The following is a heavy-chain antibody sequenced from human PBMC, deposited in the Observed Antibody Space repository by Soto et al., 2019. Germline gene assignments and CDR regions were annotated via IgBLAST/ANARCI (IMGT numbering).Heavy chain of an antibody. CDR2: INPSGGST. V-gene: IGHV1-46*01. Sequence: ASVKVSCKASGYTFTSYYMLWVRQAPGQGLEWMGIINPSGGSTSYAQKFQGRVTMTRDTSTSTVYMELSSLRSEDTAVYYCADLFGSGPDYWGQGTLVTVSS. D-gene: IGHD3-10*01. CDR1: GYTFTSYY. CDR3: ADLFGSGPDY. J-gene: IGHJ4*02.